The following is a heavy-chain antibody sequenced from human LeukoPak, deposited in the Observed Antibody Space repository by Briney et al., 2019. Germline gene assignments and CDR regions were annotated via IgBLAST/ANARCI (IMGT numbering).Heavy chain of an antibody. CDR1: GGSISSYY. J-gene: IGHJ4*02. CDR2: IYYSGST. CDR3: ARASRYCSGGSCSGTRVDY. Sequence: PSETLSLTCTVSGGSISSYYWSWLRQPPGKGLEWIGYIYYSGSTNYNPSLKSRVTISVDTSKNQFSLKLSSVTAADTAVYYCARASRYCSGGSCSGTRVDYWGQGTLVTVSS. V-gene: IGHV4-59*01. D-gene: IGHD2-15*01.